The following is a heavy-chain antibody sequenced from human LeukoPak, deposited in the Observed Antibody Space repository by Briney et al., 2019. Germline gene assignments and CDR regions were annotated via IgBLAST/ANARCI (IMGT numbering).Heavy chain of an antibody. CDR3: AKVRGVYCSSSACYYFDH. Sequence: GSLRLSCAASGFTFSSYAMTWVRQAPGRGLEWLSGISPSASRTDYADSVKGRFTISRDNSKNTLDLQMNSLRPEDTAVYFCAKVRGVYCSSSACYYFDHWGQGTLVTVSS. J-gene: IGHJ4*02. CDR1: GFTFSSYA. CDR2: ISPSASRT. D-gene: IGHD2-2*01. V-gene: IGHV3-23*01.